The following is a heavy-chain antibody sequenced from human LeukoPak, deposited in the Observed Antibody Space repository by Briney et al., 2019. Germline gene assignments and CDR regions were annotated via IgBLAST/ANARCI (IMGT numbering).Heavy chain of an antibody. Sequence: SETLSLTCTVSGGSISSSSYYWGWIRQPPGKGLEWIGSIYYSGSTYYNPSLKSRVTISVDTSKNQFSLKLSSVTAADTAVYYCARGRDFWSGYPYWWFDPWGQGTLVTVSS. D-gene: IGHD3-3*01. J-gene: IGHJ5*02. CDR2: IYYSGST. CDR1: GGSISSSSYY. V-gene: IGHV4-39*01. CDR3: ARGRDFWSGYPYWWFDP.